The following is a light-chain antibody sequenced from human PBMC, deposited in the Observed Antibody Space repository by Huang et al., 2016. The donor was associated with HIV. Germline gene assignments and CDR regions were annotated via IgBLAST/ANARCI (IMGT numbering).Light chain of an antibody. Sequence: DIQITQSPSSLSASIGDRVIITCRASQNINGYLNWYQQQPGKAPKLLISGASKLQSGVPSSFSGSGSGTHVTLAISSLSPEDSATYYCQQSAVTPRTFGQGTKLEI. CDR2: GAS. CDR1: QNINGY. J-gene: IGKJ2*01. CDR3: QQSAVTPRT. V-gene: IGKV1-39*01.